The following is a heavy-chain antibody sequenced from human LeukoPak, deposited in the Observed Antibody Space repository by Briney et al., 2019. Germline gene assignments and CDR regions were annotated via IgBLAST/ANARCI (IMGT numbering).Heavy chain of an antibody. J-gene: IGHJ4*02. V-gene: IGHV1-69*04. CDR3: TSPFEVATIGLDY. Sequence: SVTVSCKASGGTFSSYAISWVRQAPGQGLEWMGRIIPILGIANYAQKFQGRVTITADKSTSTAYMELSSLRSEDTAVYYCTSPFEVATIGLDYWGQGTLVTVSS. CDR2: IIPILGIA. D-gene: IGHD5-12*01. CDR1: GGTFSSYA.